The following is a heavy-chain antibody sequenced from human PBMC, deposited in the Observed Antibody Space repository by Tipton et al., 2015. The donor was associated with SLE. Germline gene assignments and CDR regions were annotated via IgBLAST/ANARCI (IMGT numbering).Heavy chain of an antibody. V-gene: IGHV3-21*01. Sequence: SLRLSCAASGFTFSSYNMNWVRQAPGKGLEWVSSISSSSGYIYYADSLKGRFTISRDNAKNSLYLQMNSLRADDTAAYYCARGLVTVYAFDSWGQGTLVTVSS. CDR1: GFTFSSYN. J-gene: IGHJ4*02. D-gene: IGHD2-8*01. CDR2: ISSSSGYI. CDR3: ARGLVTVYAFDS.